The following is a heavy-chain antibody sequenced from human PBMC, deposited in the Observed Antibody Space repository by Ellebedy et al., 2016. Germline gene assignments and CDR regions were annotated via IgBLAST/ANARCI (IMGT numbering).Heavy chain of an antibody. CDR1: GFSVSSNY. J-gene: IGHJ4*02. D-gene: IGHD6-13*01. Sequence: GGSLRLSCVVSGFSVSSNYLSWVRQAPGKGLEWVSVIYAGGSTFYADSVKGRFTISRDNSKNTLYLQMNRLRAEDTAIYYCAGDSRGITAAGTSLHYWGQGTLVTVSS. V-gene: IGHV3-53*01. CDR3: AGDSRGITAAGTSLHY. CDR2: IYAGGST.